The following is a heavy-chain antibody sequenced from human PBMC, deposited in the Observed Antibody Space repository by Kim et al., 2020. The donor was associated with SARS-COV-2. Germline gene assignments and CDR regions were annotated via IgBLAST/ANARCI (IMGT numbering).Heavy chain of an antibody. Sequence: SVKVSCKASGGTFSSYAISWVRQAPGQGLEWMGGIIPIFGTANYAQKFQGRVTITADESTSTAYMELSSLRSEDTAVYYCARPAVGNSGWSVYFDYWGQGTLVTVSS. D-gene: IGHD6-19*01. CDR3: ARPAVGNSGWSVYFDY. J-gene: IGHJ4*02. V-gene: IGHV1-69*13. CDR2: IIPIFGTA. CDR1: GGTFSSYA.